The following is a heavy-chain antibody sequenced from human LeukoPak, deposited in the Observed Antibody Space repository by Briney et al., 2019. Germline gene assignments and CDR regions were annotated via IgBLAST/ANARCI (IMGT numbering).Heavy chain of an antibody. CDR2: ISGSGGST. Sequence: GRSLRLSCAASGFTFSSYAMSWVRQAPGEGLEWVSAISGSGGSTYYADSVKGRFTISRDNSKNTLYLQMNSLRAEDTAVYYCAKAPGGYCSGGSCFLDYWGQGTLVTVSS. CDR1: GFTFSSYA. D-gene: IGHD2-15*01. CDR3: AKAPGGYCSGGSCFLDY. J-gene: IGHJ4*02. V-gene: IGHV3-23*01.